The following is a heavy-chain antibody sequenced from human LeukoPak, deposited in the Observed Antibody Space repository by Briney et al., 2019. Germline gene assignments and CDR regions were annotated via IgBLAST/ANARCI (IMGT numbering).Heavy chain of an antibody. Sequence: PSETLSLTCTVSGGSISSYYWSWIRQPPGNGLEWIGYIYYSGSTNYNPSLKSRVTISVDTSKNQFSLKLSSVTAADTAVYYCARLTHTYYDFWSGYYFDPWGQGTLVTVSS. CDR2: IYYSGST. CDR3: ARLTHTYYDFWSGYYFDP. V-gene: IGHV4-59*08. D-gene: IGHD3-3*01. CDR1: GGSISSYY. J-gene: IGHJ5*02.